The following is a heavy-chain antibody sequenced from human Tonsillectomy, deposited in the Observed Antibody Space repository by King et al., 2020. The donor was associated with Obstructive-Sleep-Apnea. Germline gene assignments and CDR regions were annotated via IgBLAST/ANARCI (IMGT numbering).Heavy chain of an antibody. Sequence: VQLQESGPGMVKPSDTLSLTCTVSGASISSYYWSWIRQPPGKGLEWVGHIFYSGNADYNPSLKSRVTFSVDTSKSQFSLKLRSVTAADTAVYYCARFCSTTSCPSYGLDVWGQGTTVTVSS. V-gene: IGHV4-59*07. CDR3: ARFCSTTSCPSYGLDV. CDR2: IFYSGNA. CDR1: GASISSYY. D-gene: IGHD2-2*01. J-gene: IGHJ6*02.